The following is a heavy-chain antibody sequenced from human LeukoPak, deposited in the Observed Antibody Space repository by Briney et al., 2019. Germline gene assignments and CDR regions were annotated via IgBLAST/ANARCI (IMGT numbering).Heavy chain of an antibody. Sequence: SETLSLTCAVYGGSFSGYYWSWIRQPPGKGLEWIGSIYYSGSTYYNPSLKSRVTISVDTSKNQFSLKLSSVTAADTAVYYCASRYYYDSSGYFFDYWGQGTLVTVSS. D-gene: IGHD3-22*01. CDR3: ASRYYYDSSGYFFDY. CDR2: IYYSGST. J-gene: IGHJ4*02. CDR1: GGSFSGYY. V-gene: IGHV4-34*01.